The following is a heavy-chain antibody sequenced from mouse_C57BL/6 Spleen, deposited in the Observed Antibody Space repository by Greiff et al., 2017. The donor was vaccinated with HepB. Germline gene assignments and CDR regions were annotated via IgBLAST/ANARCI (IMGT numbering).Heavy chain of an antibody. CDR1: GYTFTSYW. D-gene: IGHD3-3*01. J-gene: IGHJ2*01. CDR3: ARGTGFDY. Sequence: QVQLQQPGAELVKPGASVKLSCKASGYTFTSYWMQWVKQRPGKGLEWIGEIDPSDSYTNYNQTFKGKATLTVDTSSSTAYMQLSSLTSEDSAVYYCARGTGFDYWGQGTTLTVSS. V-gene: IGHV1-50*01. CDR2: IDPSDSYT.